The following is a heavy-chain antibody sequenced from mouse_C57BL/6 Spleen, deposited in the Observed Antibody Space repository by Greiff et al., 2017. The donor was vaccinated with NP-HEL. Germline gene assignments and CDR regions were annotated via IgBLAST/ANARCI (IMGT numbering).Heavy chain of an antibody. Sequence: QVQLQQSGAELVKPGASVKLSCKASGYTFTSYWMQWVKQRPGQGLEWIGEIDPSDSYTNYNQKFKGKATLTVDTSSSTAYMQLSSLTSEDSAVYYCGGLNFDYWGQGTTLTVSS. CDR2: IDPSDSYT. CDR3: GGLNFDY. V-gene: IGHV1-50*01. J-gene: IGHJ2*01. D-gene: IGHD2-2*01. CDR1: GYTFTSYW.